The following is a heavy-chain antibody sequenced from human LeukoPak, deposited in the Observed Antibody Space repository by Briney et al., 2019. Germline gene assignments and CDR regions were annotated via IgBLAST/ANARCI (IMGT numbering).Heavy chain of an antibody. CDR1: GYTFTGYY. Sequence: ASVKVSCKASGYTFTGYYMHWVRQAPGQGLEWMGWINPNSGGTNYAQKFQGRVTMTRDTSISTAYMDLSRLTYDDTAVYYCATLGATSFDYWGQGTLVTVSS. CDR2: INPNSGGT. V-gene: IGHV1-2*02. CDR3: ATLGATSFDY. J-gene: IGHJ4*02. D-gene: IGHD1-26*01.